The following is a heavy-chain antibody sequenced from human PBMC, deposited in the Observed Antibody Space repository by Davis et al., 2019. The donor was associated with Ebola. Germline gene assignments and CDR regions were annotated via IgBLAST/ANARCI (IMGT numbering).Heavy chain of an antibody. CDR1: GGTFSSYA. CDR3: ARGQRIFGVVMKYFQH. Sequence: ASVKVSCKASGGTFSSYAISWVRQAPGQGLEWMGWISAYNGNTNYAQKLQGRVTMTTDTSTSTAYMELRSLRSDDTAVYYCARGQRIFGVVMKYFQHWGQGTLVTVSS. J-gene: IGHJ1*01. D-gene: IGHD3-3*01. V-gene: IGHV1-18*01. CDR2: ISAYNGNT.